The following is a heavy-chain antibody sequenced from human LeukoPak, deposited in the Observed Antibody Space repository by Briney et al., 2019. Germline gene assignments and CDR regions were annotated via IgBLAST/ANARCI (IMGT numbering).Heavy chain of an antibody. Sequence: ASVKVSCKASGYTFTSYYMHWVRQAPGQGLEWMGIINPSGGSTSYAQGFQGRVTMTRDTSTSTVYMELSSLRSEDTAVYYCARDQRACSSTSCYAFDYWGQGTLVTVSS. CDR2: INPSGGST. D-gene: IGHD2-2*01. CDR1: GYTFTSYY. CDR3: ARDQRACSSTSCYAFDY. V-gene: IGHV1-46*01. J-gene: IGHJ4*02.